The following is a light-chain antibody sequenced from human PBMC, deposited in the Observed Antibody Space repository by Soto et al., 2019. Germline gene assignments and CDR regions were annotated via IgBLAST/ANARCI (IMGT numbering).Light chain of an antibody. V-gene: IGKV3-20*01. J-gene: IGKJ1*01. CDR2: GAS. CDR1: QSVTTR. CDR3: QQYGGSPIT. Sequence: IVLTQSPGTLSLSTGERVTLSCRASQSVTTRLAWYQHKPGQAPTLLMSGASNRASGVPVRFSGSGSGTDFTLTITRLEPEDFALYYCQQYGGSPITFGLGTKVDIK.